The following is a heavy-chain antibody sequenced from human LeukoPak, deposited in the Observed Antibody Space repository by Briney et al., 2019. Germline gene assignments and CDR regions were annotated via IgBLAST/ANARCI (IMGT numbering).Heavy chain of an antibody. Sequence: GGSLRLSCAASGFTFSSYWMSWVRQAPGKGLEWVANIKEDGSEKYYVDSVRGRFTLSRDNAKNSLYLQMNSLRAEDTAVYYCARRSVNKDPFDYWGQGTLVTVSS. CDR3: ARRSVNKDPFDY. V-gene: IGHV3-7*01. CDR1: GFTFSSYW. CDR2: IKEDGSEK. D-gene: IGHD3-3*01. J-gene: IGHJ4*02.